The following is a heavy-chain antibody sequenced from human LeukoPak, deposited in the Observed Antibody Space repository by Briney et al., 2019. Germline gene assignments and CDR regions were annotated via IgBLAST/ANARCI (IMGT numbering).Heavy chain of an antibody. CDR2: IYYSGST. CDR1: GGSISSNSYY. J-gene: IGHJ4*02. V-gene: IGHV4-39*02. CDR3: ARDIAHCSDGTCYDIRFDY. Sequence: SETLSLTCTVSGGSISSNSYYLGWIRQPPGKGLEWIGRIYYSGSTYYKPSLKSRVTISVNTSKNQFSLKLSAVTAADTAVYFCARDIAHCSDGTCYDIRFDYWGQGSLVTVSS. D-gene: IGHD2-15*01.